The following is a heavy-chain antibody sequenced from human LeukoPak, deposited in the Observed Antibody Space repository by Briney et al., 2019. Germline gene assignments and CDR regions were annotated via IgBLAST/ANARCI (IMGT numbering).Heavy chain of an antibody. D-gene: IGHD2-2*01. V-gene: IGHV1-69*04. Sequence: ASVKVSCKASGGTFSSYAISWVRQAPGQGLEWMGRIIPILGIANYAQKFQGRVTMTTDTSTSTAYMELRSLRSDDTAVYYCARDSGAYCSSTSCLEYFQHWGQGTLVTVSS. CDR2: IIPILGIA. CDR3: ARDSGAYCSSTSCLEYFQH. J-gene: IGHJ1*01. CDR1: GGTFSSYA.